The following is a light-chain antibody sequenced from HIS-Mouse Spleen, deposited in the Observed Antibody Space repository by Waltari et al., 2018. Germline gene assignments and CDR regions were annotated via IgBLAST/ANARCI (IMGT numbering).Light chain of an antibody. Sequence: SYELTQPPSVSVSPGPTARNNCPGDALQTKYAYCYQQKSGQAPVLVIYEDSKRPSGIPERFSGSSSGTMATLTISGAQVEDEADYYCYSTDSSGNHRVFGGGTKLTVL. V-gene: IGLV3-10*01. CDR1: ALQTKY. CDR2: EDS. CDR3: YSTDSSGNHRV. J-gene: IGLJ2*01.